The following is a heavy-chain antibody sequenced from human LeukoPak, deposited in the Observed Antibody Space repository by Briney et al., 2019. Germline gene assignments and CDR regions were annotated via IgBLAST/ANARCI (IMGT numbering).Heavy chain of an antibody. CDR1: GFTFSDYY. V-gene: IGHV3-11*01. J-gene: IGHJ3*02. CDR2: ISSSGSTI. D-gene: IGHD3-10*01. Sequence: GGSLRLSCAASGFTFSDYYMSWIRQAPGKGLEWVSYISSSGSTIYYADSVKGRFTISRDNAKNSLYLQMNSLRAEDTAVYYCAKVELLWFGDAPGAFDIWGQGTMVTVSS. CDR3: AKVELLWFGDAPGAFDI.